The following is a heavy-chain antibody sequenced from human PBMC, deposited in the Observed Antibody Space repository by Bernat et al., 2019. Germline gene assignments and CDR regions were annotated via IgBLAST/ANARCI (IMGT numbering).Heavy chain of an antibody. D-gene: IGHD1-26*01. V-gene: IGHV3-73*01. CDR3: TSESYSGSYPY. J-gene: IGHJ4*02. CDR2: IRSRANSYAT. Sequence: EVQLVESGGGLVQPGGSLKLSCAASGFTFSGSAMHWVRQASGKGLEWVGRIRSRANSYATAYAASVKGRFTISRDDSKNTAYLQMNSLKTEDTAVYYCTSESYSGSYPYWGQGTLVTVSS. CDR1: GFTFSGSA.